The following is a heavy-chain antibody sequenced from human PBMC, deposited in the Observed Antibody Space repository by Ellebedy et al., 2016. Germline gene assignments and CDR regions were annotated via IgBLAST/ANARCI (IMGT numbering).Heavy chain of an antibody. V-gene: IGHV3-30*18. D-gene: IGHD2-21*01. CDR3: AKSPPRLGY. J-gene: IGHJ4*02. CDR2: ISYDGSNK. CDR1: GFTFSSYG. Sequence: GGSLRLXXAASGFTFSSYGMHWVRQAPGKGLEWVAVISYDGSNKYYADSVKGRFTISRDNSKNTLYLQMNSLRAEDTAVYYCAKSPPRLGYWGQGTLVTVSS.